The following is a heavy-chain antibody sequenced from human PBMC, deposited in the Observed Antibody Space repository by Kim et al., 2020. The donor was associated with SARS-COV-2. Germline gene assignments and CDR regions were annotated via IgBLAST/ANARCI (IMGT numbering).Heavy chain of an antibody. J-gene: IGHJ6*02. Sequence: GGSLRLSCTASGFTFSSYWMPWVRQAPGKGLVWVSRINSVGSSTSYADSVKGRFTISRDNAKNTLYLQMNSLRAEDTAVYYCAREGGDSGYEFSYYGMDVWGQGTTFTVSS. CDR1: GFTFSSYW. V-gene: IGHV3-74*01. CDR2: INSVGSST. D-gene: IGHD5-12*01. CDR3: AREGGDSGYEFSYYGMDV.